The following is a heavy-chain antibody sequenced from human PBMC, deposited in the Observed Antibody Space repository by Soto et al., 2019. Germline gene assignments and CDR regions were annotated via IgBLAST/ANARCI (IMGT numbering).Heavy chain of an antibody. J-gene: IGHJ2*01. CDR1: GYSFTDYW. D-gene: IGHD3-22*01. CDR3: ARRYDSSAVIDWYFDL. V-gene: IGHV5-51*01. CDR2: IYPYDSDT. Sequence: EVQLVQSGAEVKKPGESLRISCKGSGYSFTDYWIGWVRQMPGKGLEWMGIIYPYDSDTRYSPSFQGQVTISADKSIRTAYLQWTSLQASDTAMYYCARRYDSSAVIDWYFDLWGRGTQVTVSS.